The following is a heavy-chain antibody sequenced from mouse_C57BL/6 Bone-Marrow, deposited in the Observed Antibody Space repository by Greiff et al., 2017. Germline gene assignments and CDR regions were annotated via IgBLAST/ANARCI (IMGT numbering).Heavy chain of an antibody. CDR3: VRHGRKLLAMDY. D-gene: IGHD1-1*01. V-gene: IGHV10-1*01. CDR1: GFSFNTYA. Sequence: EVQLVESGGGLVQPKGSLKLSCAASGFSFNTYAMNWVRQAPGKGLEWVARIRSKSNNYATYYADSVKDSFTISRADSKIMLYLQMNNLKTEDIAMYYCVRHGRKLLAMDYWGQGTSVTVSS. J-gene: IGHJ4*01. CDR2: IRSKSNNYAT.